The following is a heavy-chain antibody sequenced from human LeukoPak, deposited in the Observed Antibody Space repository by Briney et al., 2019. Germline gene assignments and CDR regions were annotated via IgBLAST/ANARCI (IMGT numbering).Heavy chain of an antibody. CDR3: AKERTQTTSFDY. J-gene: IGHJ4*02. Sequence: PGGSLGLSCTPSGFIFSTYAMSWVRQAPGKGLEWVSLISGSGGNTYFADSVKGRFTISRDNSKNTLYLQMNSLRAEDTATYYCAKERTQTTSFDYWGQGTLVTVSS. D-gene: IGHD2/OR15-2a*01. CDR1: GFIFSTYA. V-gene: IGHV3-23*01. CDR2: ISGSGGNT.